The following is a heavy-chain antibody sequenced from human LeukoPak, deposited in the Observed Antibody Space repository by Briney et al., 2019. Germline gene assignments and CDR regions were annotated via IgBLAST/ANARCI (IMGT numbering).Heavy chain of an antibody. CDR1: GFTFSYAW. CDR3: TTNDAFDI. J-gene: IGHJ3*02. V-gene: IGHV3-15*01. CDR2: IKRSGGTT. Sequence: PGGSLRLSCAASGFTFSYAWMSWVRQAPGKGLEWVGRIKRSGGTTELAAPVKGRFTISRDDSKKTLYLQMTSLKTEDTAVYYCTTNDAFDIWGQGTMVTVSS.